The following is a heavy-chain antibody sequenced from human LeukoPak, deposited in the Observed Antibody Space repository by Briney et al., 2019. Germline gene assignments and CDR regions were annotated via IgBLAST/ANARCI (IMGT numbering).Heavy chain of an antibody. J-gene: IGHJ4*02. CDR3: ARHDGDYWGFFDY. CDR1: GGSISSGSYY. CDR2: IYYSGST. D-gene: IGHD4-17*01. Sequence: PSETLSLTCTVSGGSISSGSYYWSWIRQPPGKGLEWIGYIYYSGSTNYNPSLKSRVTISVDTSKNQFSLKLSSVTAADTAVYYCARHDGDYWGFFDYWGQGTLVTVSS. V-gene: IGHV4-61*01.